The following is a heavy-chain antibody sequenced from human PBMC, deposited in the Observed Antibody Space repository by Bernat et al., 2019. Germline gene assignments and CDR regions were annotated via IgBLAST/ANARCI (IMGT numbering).Heavy chain of an antibody. J-gene: IGHJ3*02. V-gene: IGHV3-15*01. Sequence: EVQLAESGGGLVQPGGSLKLSCAASGLTFSDSTMQWVRQASGKGLELVGRVKSKTDGGTTDYAAPVKGRFTISRDDSKNTLYLQMNSLKTEDTAVYYCTTDFWSGYYGAYDAFDIWGQGTMVTVSS. CDR2: VKSKTDGGTT. CDR3: TTDFWSGYYGAYDAFDI. CDR1: GLTFSDST. D-gene: IGHD3-3*01.